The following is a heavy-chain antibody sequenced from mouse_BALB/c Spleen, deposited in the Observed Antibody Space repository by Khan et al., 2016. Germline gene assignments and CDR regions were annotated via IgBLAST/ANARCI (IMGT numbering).Heavy chain of an antibody. CDR2: INTETGEP. V-gene: IGHV9-2-1*01. Sequence: QIQLVQSGPELKKPGETVKISCKASGYTLTDYSMHWVKQAPGKGLKWMGWINTETGEPTYAEDFKGRCAFSLDTSASTAYLQINNVKNEDTATYFCASGWLLWGQGTLVTVSA. CDR1: GYTLTDYS. CDR3: ASGWLL. D-gene: IGHD2-3*01. J-gene: IGHJ3*01.